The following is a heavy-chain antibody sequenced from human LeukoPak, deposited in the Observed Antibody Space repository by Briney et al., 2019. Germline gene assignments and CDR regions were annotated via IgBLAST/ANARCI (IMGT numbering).Heavy chain of an antibody. D-gene: IGHD1-26*01. CDR2: ISSSGSTI. CDR1: GFIFTTHG. J-gene: IGHJ4*02. CDR3: ARDGLVGATPFDY. Sequence: GGVLRLSCAASGFIFTTHGMHWVRQAPGKGLEWVSYISSSGSTIYYADSVKGRFTISRDNAKNSLYLQMNSLRAEDTAVYYCARDGLVGATPFDYWGQGTLVTVSS. V-gene: IGHV3-48*04.